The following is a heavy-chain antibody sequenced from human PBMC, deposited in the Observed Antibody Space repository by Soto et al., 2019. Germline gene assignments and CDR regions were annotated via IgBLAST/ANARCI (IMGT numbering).Heavy chain of an antibody. CDR2: FSDSGGSA. CDR1: GFTFTSSA. D-gene: IGHD3-16*01. Sequence: EVQLVESGGGLVQPGGSLRLSCVASGFTFTSSAMSWVRQAPGKGLQWVSGFSDSGGSAYQADSVKGRFTISRDNSKNTLYLQMNNLRDDDTAVYYCANDSPGWGFDYWGQGTLVTVSS. V-gene: IGHV3-23*04. J-gene: IGHJ4*02. CDR3: ANDSPGWGFDY.